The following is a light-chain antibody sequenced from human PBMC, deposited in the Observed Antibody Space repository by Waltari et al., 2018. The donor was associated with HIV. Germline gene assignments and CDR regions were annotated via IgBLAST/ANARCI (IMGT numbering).Light chain of an antibody. V-gene: IGKV3-11*01. CDR3: QQRSNWPTWA. CDR2: DAA. CDR1: ERVSMY. J-gene: IGKJ1*01. Sequence: SSRATERVSMYLAWYQHGAGQAAGLLSDDAANRATCSPARFSGRGSATDFTLTISSRESEDFAVYYCQQRSNWPTWAFGQGTKVEIK.